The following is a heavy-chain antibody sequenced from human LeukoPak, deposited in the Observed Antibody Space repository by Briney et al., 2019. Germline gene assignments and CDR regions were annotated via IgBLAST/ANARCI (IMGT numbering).Heavy chain of an antibody. D-gene: IGHD3-3*01. V-gene: IGHV4-34*01. CDR2: INHSGST. CDR1: GGSFSGYY. J-gene: IGHJ4*02. Sequence: SETLSLTCAVYGGSFSGYYWSWIRQPPGKGLGWIGEINHSGSTNYNPSLKSRVTISVDTSKNQFSLKLSSVTAADTAVYYCARGLRSITIFGVVISSYFDYWGQGTLVTVSS. CDR3: ARGLRSITIFGVVISSYFDY.